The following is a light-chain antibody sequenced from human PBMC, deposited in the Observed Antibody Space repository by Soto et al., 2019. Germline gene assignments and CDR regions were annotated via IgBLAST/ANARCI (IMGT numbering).Light chain of an antibody. J-gene: IGKJ2*01. Sequence: EIVLTQSPGTLSLSPGERATLSCRASQSVSSTYLAWYQQRPGQAPRLLIYSTSSSATGIPDRFSGSGSGTDFTLTIIRREPEDFVVYYCQQYGGSPPYTFGQGIKLELK. CDR3: QQYGGSPPYT. CDR2: STS. CDR1: QSVSSTY. V-gene: IGKV3-20*01.